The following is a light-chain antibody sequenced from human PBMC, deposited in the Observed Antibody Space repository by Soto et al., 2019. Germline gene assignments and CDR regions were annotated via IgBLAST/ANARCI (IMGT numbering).Light chain of an antibody. CDR2: DAS. V-gene: IGKV1-5*01. CDR3: QHYNSYPWT. Sequence: DIQMTQSPSTLSASVGDRVTITCRASQSIRSWLAWYQQKPGKAPKLLIYDASSLESGVPSRFSGSGSGTEFTLTISSLQPDDFATYYCQHYNSYPWTFGQGTKVEIK. J-gene: IGKJ1*01. CDR1: QSIRSW.